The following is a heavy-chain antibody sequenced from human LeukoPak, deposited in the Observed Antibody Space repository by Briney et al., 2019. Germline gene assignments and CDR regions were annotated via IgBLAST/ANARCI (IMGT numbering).Heavy chain of an antibody. CDR3: ARSPCSSTGCFKSDY. Sequence: GGSLRLSCAASGFTVSSNYMTWVRQAPGKGPEWVSVIYAGGSTYYADSVKGRFTISRDNSKNTLHLQMNSLRAEDTAVYYCARSPCSSTGCFKSDYWGQGALVTVSS. D-gene: IGHD2-2*01. CDR1: GFTVSSNY. CDR2: IYAGGST. V-gene: IGHV3-53*01. J-gene: IGHJ4*02.